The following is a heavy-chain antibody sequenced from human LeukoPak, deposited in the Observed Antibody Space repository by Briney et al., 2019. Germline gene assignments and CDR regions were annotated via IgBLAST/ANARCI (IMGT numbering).Heavy chain of an antibody. CDR2: INSDGRST. J-gene: IGHJ6*03. CDR3: ARDHYGSGTEDYMDV. V-gene: IGHV3-74*01. D-gene: IGHD3-10*01. Sequence: GGSLRLSCAASGFTFDDYGMSWVRQAPGKGLVWVSRINSDGRSTSYADSVKGRITISRDNAKNTLYLQMNSLRAEDTAVYYCARDHYGSGTEDYMDVWGKGTTVTVSS. CDR1: GFTFDDYG.